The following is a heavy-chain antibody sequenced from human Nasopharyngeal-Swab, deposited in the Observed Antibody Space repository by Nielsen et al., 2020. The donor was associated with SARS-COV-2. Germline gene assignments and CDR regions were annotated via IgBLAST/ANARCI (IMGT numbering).Heavy chain of an antibody. D-gene: IGHD6-13*01. V-gene: IGHV3-30-3*01. Sequence: GESLKISCAASGFTFSSYAMSWVRQAPGKGLEWVAVISYDGSNKYYADSVKGRFTISRDNSKNTLYLQMNSLRAEDTAVYYCARDGYSSSWYDYWGQGTLVTVSS. J-gene: IGHJ4*02. CDR1: GFTFSSYA. CDR3: ARDGYSSSWYDY. CDR2: ISYDGSNK.